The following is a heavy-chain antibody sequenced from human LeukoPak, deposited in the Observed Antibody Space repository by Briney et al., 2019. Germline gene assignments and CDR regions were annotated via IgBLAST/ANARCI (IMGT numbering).Heavy chain of an antibody. J-gene: IGHJ5*02. V-gene: IGHV4-4*07. CDR2: IYTSGST. CDR1: GGSISSYY. D-gene: IGHD1-26*01. Sequence: SETLSLTCTVSGGSISSYYWSWIRQPAGKGLEWVGRIYTSGSTNYNPSLKSRVTMSVDTSKNQFSLKLSSVTAADTAVYYCARASGSYGYYWFDPWGQGTLVTVST. CDR3: ARASGSYGYYWFDP.